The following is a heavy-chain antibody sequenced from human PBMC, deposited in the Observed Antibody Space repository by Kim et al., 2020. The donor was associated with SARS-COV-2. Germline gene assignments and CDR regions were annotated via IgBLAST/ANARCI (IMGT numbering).Heavy chain of an antibody. CDR3: AKDLYCSSASCYLGYYYYYYGMDV. Sequence: GGSLRLSCAASGFTFSSYGMHWVRQAPGKGLEWVAIISYDGNNKYYADSVKGRFTISRDNSKNTLYLQMNSLRAEDTAVYHCAKDLYCSSASCYLGYYYYYYGMDVWGQGTTDTVSS. J-gene: IGHJ6*02. CDR1: GFTFSSYG. CDR2: ISYDGNNK. D-gene: IGHD2-2*01. V-gene: IGHV3-30*18.